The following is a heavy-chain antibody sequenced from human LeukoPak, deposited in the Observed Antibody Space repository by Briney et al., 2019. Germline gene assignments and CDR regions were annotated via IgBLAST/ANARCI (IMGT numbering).Heavy chain of an antibody. D-gene: IGHD3-22*01. J-gene: IGHJ4*02. CDR2: ISSNGGST. Sequence: GGSLRLSCAASGFTFSSYAMHWVRQAPGKGLEYVSAISSNGGSTYYANSVKGRFTISRDNCKNTLYLQMGSLRAEDMAVYYCARDSSYDSSGYCLDYWGQGTLVTVSS. V-gene: IGHV3-64*01. CDR3: ARDSSYDSSGYCLDY. CDR1: GFTFSSYA.